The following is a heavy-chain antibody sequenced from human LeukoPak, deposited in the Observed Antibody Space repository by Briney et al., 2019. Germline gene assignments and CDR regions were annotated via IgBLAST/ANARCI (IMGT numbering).Heavy chain of an antibody. CDR1: GFTFSSYG. Sequence: GGSLRLSCAASGFTFSSYGMHWVRQAPGKGLEWVAVIWYDGSNKYYADSVKGRFTISRDNSKNTLYLQMNSLRAEDTAVYYCARGQYFDWLEFDYWGQGTLVTVSS. CDR3: ARGQYFDWLEFDY. J-gene: IGHJ4*02. V-gene: IGHV3-30*19. CDR2: IWYDGSNK. D-gene: IGHD3-9*01.